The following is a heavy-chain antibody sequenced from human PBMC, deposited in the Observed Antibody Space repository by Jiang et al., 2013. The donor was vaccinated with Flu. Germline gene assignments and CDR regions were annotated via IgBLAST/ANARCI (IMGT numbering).Heavy chain of an antibody. CDR1: GFTFSSFS. J-gene: IGHJ4*02. D-gene: IGHD6-19*01. V-gene: IGHV3-30*01. CDR3: VRDENSGLPDY. Sequence: VQLLESGGGVVQPGMSLRLSCAASGFTFSSFSMHWVRQAPGKGLQWVTLISYDGDNKLYADSVKGRFTISRDNSKNTLYLQMNSLGDDDTAIYYCVRDENSGLPDYWGQGTLVTVSS. CDR2: ISYDGDNK.